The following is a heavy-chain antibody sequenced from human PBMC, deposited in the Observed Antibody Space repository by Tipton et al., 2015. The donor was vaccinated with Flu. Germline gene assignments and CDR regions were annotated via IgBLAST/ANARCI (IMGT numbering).Heavy chain of an antibody. V-gene: IGHV4-38-2*01. D-gene: IGHD3-22*01. CDR1: GDSIGSAYY. CDR2: THRAGIS. CDR3: AKLVYFDSSGYYRYYFDY. J-gene: IGHJ4*02. Sequence: TLSLTCAVSGDSIGSAYYWGWIRQPPGKGLEWIGNTHRAGISYYNPSLKSRVTISLDTSKNQFSLRLISVTAADTAVYYCAKLVYFDSSGYYRYYFDYWGQGTLVTVST.